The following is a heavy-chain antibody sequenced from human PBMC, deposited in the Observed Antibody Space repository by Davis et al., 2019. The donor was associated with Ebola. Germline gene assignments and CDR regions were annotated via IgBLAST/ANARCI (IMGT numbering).Heavy chain of an antibody. Sequence: GESLKISCAASGFTFSSYAMSWVRQAPGKGLEWVSAISGSGGSTYYADSVKGRFTISRDNSKNTLYLQMNSLRAEDTAVYYCARGVGGHYYYGMDVWGKGTTVTVAS. J-gene: IGHJ6*04. CDR2: ISGSGGST. CDR1: GFTFSSYA. D-gene: IGHD1-26*01. V-gene: IGHV3-23*01. CDR3: ARGVGGHYYYGMDV.